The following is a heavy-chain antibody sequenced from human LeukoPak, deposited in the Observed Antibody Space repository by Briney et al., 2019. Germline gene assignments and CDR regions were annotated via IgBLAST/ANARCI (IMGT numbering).Heavy chain of an antibody. D-gene: IGHD3-3*01. CDR2: ISAYNGNT. CDR3: ARVGSGYEYYYYYMDV. J-gene: IGHJ6*03. CDR1: GYTFTSYG. Sequence: ASVKVSCKASGYTFTSYGISWVRQAPGQGLEWMGWISAYNGNTNYAQKLQGRVTMTTDTSTSTAYMELRSLRSDDTAVYYCARVGSGYEYYYYYMDVWGKGTTVTVSS. V-gene: IGHV1-18*01.